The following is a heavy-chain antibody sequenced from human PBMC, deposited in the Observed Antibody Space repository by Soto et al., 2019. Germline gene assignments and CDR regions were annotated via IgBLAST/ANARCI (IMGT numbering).Heavy chain of an antibody. D-gene: IGHD4-17*01. CDR1: GYTFTSYG. J-gene: IGHJ6*03. Sequence: QVQLVQSGAEVKKPGASVKVSCKASGYTFTSYGISWVRQAPGQGLEWMGWISAYNGNTNYAQKLQGSVTMTTDTSTSTAYMELRSLRSDDTAVYYCARESSPYGDYELYYYYYMDVWGKGTTVTVSS. CDR2: ISAYNGNT. CDR3: ARESSPYGDYELYYYYYMDV. V-gene: IGHV1-18*01.